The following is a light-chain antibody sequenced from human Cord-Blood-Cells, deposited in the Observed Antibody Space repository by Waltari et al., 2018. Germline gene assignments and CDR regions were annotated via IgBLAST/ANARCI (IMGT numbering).Light chain of an antibody. CDR2: DVS. CDR1: SSDVGGYNY. CDR3: SSYTSSSLVV. V-gene: IGLV2-14*04. Sequence: QSITISCTGTSSDVGGYNYVSWYQQHPGKAPKLMIYDVSKRPSGVSNRFSGSKSGNTASLTISGLQAEDEADYYCSSYTSSSLVVFGGGTKLTVL. J-gene: IGLJ2*01.